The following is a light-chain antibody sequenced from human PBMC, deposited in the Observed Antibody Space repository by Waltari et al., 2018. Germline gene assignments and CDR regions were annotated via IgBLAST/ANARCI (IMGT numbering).Light chain of an antibody. J-gene: IGKJ5*01. CDR3: QQGRSWPPVT. CDR2: DTF. Sequence: EIVLTQSPATLSLSPGERATLSCRASQSVGSSLAWYQQTPGLAPRLLIYDTFNRATGIPARFSGSGSGTDFTLTISSLEPVDFAVYFCQQGRSWPPVTFGQGTRLEIK. CDR1: QSVGSS. V-gene: IGKV3-11*01.